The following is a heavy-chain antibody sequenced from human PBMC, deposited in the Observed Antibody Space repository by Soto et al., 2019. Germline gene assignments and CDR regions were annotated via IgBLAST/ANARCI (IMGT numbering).Heavy chain of an antibody. CDR3: ARDGGSYAFDP. CDR2: ISSNGDTT. CDR1: GFTFDDYT. Sequence: AGGSLRLSCAASGFTFDDYTMHWVRQAPGKGLEYVSAISSNGDTTYYANSVKGRFTISRDNSKNTVYLQIGSLRTEDMAVYYCARDGGSYAFDPWGQGTLVTVSS. V-gene: IGHV3-64*01. J-gene: IGHJ5*02. D-gene: IGHD3-16*01.